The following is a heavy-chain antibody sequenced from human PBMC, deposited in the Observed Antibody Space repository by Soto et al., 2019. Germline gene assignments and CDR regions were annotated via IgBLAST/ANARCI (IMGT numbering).Heavy chain of an antibody. J-gene: IGHJ5*02. D-gene: IGHD3-22*01. V-gene: IGHV4-59*08. CDR3: ARSYYDSTGFAVDP. Sequence: PSETLSLTCAVYGGSFSHGYWSWIRQPPGKALEWIGFMYFGGSFNYNPSLTSRATISVETSKNQFSMKLTSVTASDTAVYYCARSYYDSTGFAVDPWGQGTLVTVSS. CDR2: MYFGGSF. CDR1: GGSFSHGY.